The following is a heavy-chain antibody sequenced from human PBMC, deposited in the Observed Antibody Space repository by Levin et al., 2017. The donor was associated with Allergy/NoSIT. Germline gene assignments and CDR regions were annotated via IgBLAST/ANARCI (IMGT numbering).Heavy chain of an antibody. J-gene: IGHJ5*02. Sequence: GESLKISCAASGFTFSNYWMHWVRQAPGKGLVWVSGINSDGSSTHYADSVKGRFTISRDNAKNTLYLQMNSLRAEDTAVYYCARGGYSRSSVAWGQGTLVTVSS. CDR1: GFTFSNYW. D-gene: IGHD6-6*01. CDR2: INSDGSST. CDR3: ARGGYSRSSVA. V-gene: IGHV3-74*01.